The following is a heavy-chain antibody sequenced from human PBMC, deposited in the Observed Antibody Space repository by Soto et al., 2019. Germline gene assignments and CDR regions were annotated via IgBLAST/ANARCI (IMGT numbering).Heavy chain of an antibody. V-gene: IGHV1-69*04. CDR2: IIPILGIA. CDR3: ARDEVTTYYDILTGPDDAFDI. D-gene: IGHD3-9*01. Sequence: GASVKVSCKASGGTFSSYAISWVRQAPGQRLEWMGRIIPILGIANYAQKFQGRVTITADKSTSTAYMELSSLRSEDTAVYYCARDEVTTYYDILTGPDDAFDIWGQGTMVTVSS. J-gene: IGHJ3*02. CDR1: GGTFSSYA.